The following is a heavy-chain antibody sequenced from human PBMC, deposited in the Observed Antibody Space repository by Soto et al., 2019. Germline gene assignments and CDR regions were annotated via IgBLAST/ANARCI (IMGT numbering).Heavy chain of an antibody. J-gene: IGHJ4*02. Sequence: QVQLQESGPGLVKPSETLSLTGSVSGGSIGSYYWSWIRQPPGKGLEWIGYIYYSGSTNYNPSLTSRVTISVDTSKNQFSLKLSSVTAADTAVYYCARGGWRQIDYWGQGTLVTVSS. CDR1: GGSIGSYY. CDR2: IYYSGST. CDR3: ARGGWRQIDY. D-gene: IGHD3-3*01. V-gene: IGHV4-59*08.